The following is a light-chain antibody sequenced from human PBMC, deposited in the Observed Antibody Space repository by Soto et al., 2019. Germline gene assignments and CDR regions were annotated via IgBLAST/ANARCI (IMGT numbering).Light chain of an antibody. CDR3: QHRNDWGIT. Sequence: EIVLTQSPSTLSLSPGERATLSCRASQRVGSYLAWYQHKPGQAPRLLMDDASNRATGVPARFSGSGAGTDFTLTISSLEPEDFAVYCCQHRNDWGITFAQGTRLEIK. V-gene: IGKV3-11*01. CDR1: QRVGSY. J-gene: IGKJ5*01. CDR2: DAS.